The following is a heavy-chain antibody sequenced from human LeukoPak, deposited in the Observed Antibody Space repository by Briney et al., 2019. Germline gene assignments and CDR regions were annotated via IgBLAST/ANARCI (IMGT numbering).Heavy chain of an antibody. CDR3: ARDKGDYGDYYWFDP. V-gene: IGHV4-59*01. CDR1: GGSISSYY. CDR2: IYYSGST. D-gene: IGHD4-17*01. J-gene: IGHJ5*02. Sequence: SETLSLTCTVSGGSISSYYWSCIRQAPGKGLEWIGYIYYSGSTNYNPSLKSRVTISVDTSKNQFSLKLRSVTAADTAVYYCARDKGDYGDYYWFDPWGQGTLVTVSS.